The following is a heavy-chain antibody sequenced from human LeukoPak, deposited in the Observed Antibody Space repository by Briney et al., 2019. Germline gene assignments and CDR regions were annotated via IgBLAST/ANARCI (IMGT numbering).Heavy chain of an antibody. J-gene: IGHJ4*02. CDR1: GFTFNSYA. CDR2: LYSGGST. D-gene: IGHD2-15*01. Sequence: PGGSLRLSCAASGFTFNSYAMSWVRQAPGKGLEWVSILYSGGSTNYADSVKGRFTISRVNAKNTLYLQMNTLRAEDTAVYCCAGMGSGYYLDYWGQGTLVTVSS. V-gene: IGHV3-53*01. CDR3: AGMGSGYYLDY.